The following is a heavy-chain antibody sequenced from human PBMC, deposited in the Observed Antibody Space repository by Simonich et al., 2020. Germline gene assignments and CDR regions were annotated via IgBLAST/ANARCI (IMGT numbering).Heavy chain of an antibody. V-gene: IGHV3-48*01. CDR3: ARDSSYYAFDI. CDR1: GFTFSSYS. Sequence: EVQLVESGGGLVQPGGSLRLSCAASGFTFSSYSMNWVRQAPGKGLEWVSYISSSSSTIYYADSVKGRFTISRDNAKNSLYLQMNSLRAEDTAVYYCARDSSYYAFDIWGQGTMVTVCS. J-gene: IGHJ3*02. D-gene: IGHD5-12*01. CDR2: ISSSSSTI.